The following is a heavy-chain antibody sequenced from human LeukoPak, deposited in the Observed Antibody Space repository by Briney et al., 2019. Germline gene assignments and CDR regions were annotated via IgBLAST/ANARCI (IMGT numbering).Heavy chain of an antibody. V-gene: IGHV3-66*01. Sequence: GGSLRLSCAASGFIVSNNHINWIRQAPGKGLEWVSIIYSGDTTYYSDSVKGRFILSSDNSKNMLYLQMNSLRAEDAAVYYCAKAPVTTCSGAYCYPFDYWGQGTLVTVSS. CDR3: AKAPVTTCSGAYCYPFDY. J-gene: IGHJ4*02. CDR2: IYSGDTT. CDR1: GFIVSNNH. D-gene: IGHD2-15*01.